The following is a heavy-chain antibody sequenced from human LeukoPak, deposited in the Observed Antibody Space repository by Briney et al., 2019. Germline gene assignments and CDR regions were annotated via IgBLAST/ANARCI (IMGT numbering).Heavy chain of an antibody. CDR1: GFTVSSNY. V-gene: IGHV3-53*05. CDR2: IYSGGST. D-gene: IGHD2-15*01. Sequence: GGSLRLSCAASGFTVSSNYMSWVRQAPGKGLEWVSVIYSGGSTYYADSVKGRFTISRDNSKNTLYLQMNSLRAEDTAVYYCANACSGGSCYDYWGQGTLVTVSS. J-gene: IGHJ4*02. CDR3: ANACSGGSCYDY.